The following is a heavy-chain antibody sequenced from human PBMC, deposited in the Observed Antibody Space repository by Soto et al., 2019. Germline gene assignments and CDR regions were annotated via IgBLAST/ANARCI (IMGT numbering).Heavy chain of an antibody. V-gene: IGHV1-69*12. CDR2: IIPLFRTP. CDR3: ARDNDRLQLGGNYYYILDV. CDR1: GGTFSISA. Sequence: QVQLVQSGAEMKEPGSSVKVSCKTSGGTFSISAISWLRQAPGQGLEWMGGIIPLFRTPDYAQKFQGRVTIAAEESTSTAYMELSSLRSEDTAVYYCARDNDRLQLGGNYYYILDVWGQGTTTTVSS. J-gene: IGHJ6*02. D-gene: IGHD1-1*01.